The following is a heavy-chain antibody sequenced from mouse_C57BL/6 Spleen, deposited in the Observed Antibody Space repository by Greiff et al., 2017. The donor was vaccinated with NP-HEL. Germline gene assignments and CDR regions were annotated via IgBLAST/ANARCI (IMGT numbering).Heavy chain of an antibody. J-gene: IGHJ2*01. D-gene: IGHD3-3*01. CDR3: ARIRDGGGYFDY. CDR1: GYAFSSSW. CDR2: IYPGDGDT. V-gene: IGHV1-82*01. Sequence: QVQLKESGPELVKPGASVKISCKASGYAFSSSWMNWVKQRPGKGLEWIGRIYPGDGDTNYNGKFKGKATLTADKSSSTAYMQLSSLTSEDSAVYFCARIRDGGGYFDYWGQGTTLTVSS.